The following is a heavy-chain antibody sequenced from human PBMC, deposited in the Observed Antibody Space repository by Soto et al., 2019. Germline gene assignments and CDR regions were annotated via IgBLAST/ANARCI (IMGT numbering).Heavy chain of an antibody. CDR2: ISSSGSAI. Sequence: PGGSLRLSCAASGFTFSSYEMNWVRQAPGKGLEWVSYISSSGSAIYYADSVKGRFTISRDNAKNSLYLQMNSLRAGDTAVYYCARGLVDANYYYYGMDVWGQGTTVTVSS. D-gene: IGHD2-21*01. V-gene: IGHV3-48*03. CDR3: ARGLVDANYYYYGMDV. CDR1: GFTFSSYE. J-gene: IGHJ6*02.